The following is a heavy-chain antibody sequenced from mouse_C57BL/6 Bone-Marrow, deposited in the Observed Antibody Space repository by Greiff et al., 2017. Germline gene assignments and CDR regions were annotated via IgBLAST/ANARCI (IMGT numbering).Heavy chain of an antibody. CDR2: INPSSGYT. V-gene: IGHV1-4*01. CDR3: ARGRLRRVFDY. Sequence: QVQLQQSGAELARPGASVKMSCKASGYTFTSYTMHWVKQRPGQGLEWIGYINPSSGYTKYNQKFKDKATVTADKSSSTAYMQLSSLTSEDSAVYYCARGRLRRVFDYWGQGTTLTVSS. D-gene: IGHD2-4*01. CDR1: GYTFTSYT. J-gene: IGHJ2*01.